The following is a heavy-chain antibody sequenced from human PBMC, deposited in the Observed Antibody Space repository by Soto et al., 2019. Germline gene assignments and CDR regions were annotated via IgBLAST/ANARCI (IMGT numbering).Heavy chain of an antibody. CDR2: INPNSGGT. CDR1: GYTFTGYY. D-gene: IGHD3-16*01. J-gene: IGHJ5*02. Sequence: GASVKVSCKASGYTFTGYYMHWVRQAPGQGLEWMGWINPNSGGTNYAQKFQGWVTMTRDTSISTAYMELSRLRSDDTAVYYCARGMYYDYVYWFDPWGQGTLVTVS. V-gene: IGHV1-2*04. CDR3: ARGMYYDYVYWFDP.